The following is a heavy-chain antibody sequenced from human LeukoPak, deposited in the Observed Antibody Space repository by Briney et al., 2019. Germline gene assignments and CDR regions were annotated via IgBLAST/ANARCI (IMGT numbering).Heavy chain of an antibody. CDR2: IYYSGST. CDR1: GGSISSYY. V-gene: IGHV4-59*01. CDR3: ARDAPYCGGDCYYDL. D-gene: IGHD2-21*01. Sequence: SETLSLTCTVSGGSISSYYWNWIRQPPGKGLEWIGYIYYSGSTNYNPSLKSRVTISVDTSKNQFSLKLSSVTAADTAVYYCARDAPYCGGDCYYDLWGRGTLVTVSS. J-gene: IGHJ2*01.